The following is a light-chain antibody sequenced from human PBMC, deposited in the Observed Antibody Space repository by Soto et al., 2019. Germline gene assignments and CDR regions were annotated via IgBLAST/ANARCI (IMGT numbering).Light chain of an antibody. V-gene: IGLV1-40*01. J-gene: IGLJ2*01. CDR2: GNN. CDR1: TANIGAIFD. Sequence: QSVLTQPPSVSGAPGQRVTISWSGSTANIGAIFDVHWYQHLPGAAPKLRIFGNNNRPSGVPDRFSGSKSGTSASLTITGLQPEDEAAYYCQSYDNSLAGSVVFGGGTKLTVL. CDR3: QSYDNSLAGSVV.